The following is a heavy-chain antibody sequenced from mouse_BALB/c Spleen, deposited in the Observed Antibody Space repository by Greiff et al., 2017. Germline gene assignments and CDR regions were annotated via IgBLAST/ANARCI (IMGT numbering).Heavy chain of an antibody. V-gene: IGHV5-17*02. CDR3: ARALTGTAY. CDR1: GFTFSSFG. D-gene: IGHD4-1*01. CDR2: ISSGSSTI. J-gene: IGHJ3*01. Sequence: EVKLMESGGGLVQPGGSRKLSCAASGFTFSSFGMHWVRQAPEKGLEWVAYISSGSSTIYYADTVKGRFTISRDNPKNTLFLQMTSLRSEDTAMYYCARALTGTAYWGQGTLVTVSA.